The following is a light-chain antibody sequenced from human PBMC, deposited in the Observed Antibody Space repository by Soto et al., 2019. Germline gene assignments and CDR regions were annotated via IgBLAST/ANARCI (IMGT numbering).Light chain of an antibody. V-gene: IGLV2-14*03. J-gene: IGLJ1*01. CDR2: DVS. CDR1: SSDVGGYNY. CDR3: SSYTPINHRQIV. Sequence: QSARTQPASVSGSPGQSITISCTGTSSDVGGYNYVSWYQHHPGKARKLMNYDVSNRPSGVCNRVSGSKSGNTASLTISGLQPEDEAEYYCSSYTPINHRQIVFGPGTEVTV.